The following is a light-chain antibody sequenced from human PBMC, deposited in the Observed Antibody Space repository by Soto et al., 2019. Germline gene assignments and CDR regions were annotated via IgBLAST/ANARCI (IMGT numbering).Light chain of an antibody. J-gene: IGLJ1*01. CDR3: CSYAGSATYV. CDR1: TSDVGSYSL. V-gene: IGLV2-23*01. Sequence: SALTQPASASGSPGQSITISCTGTTSDVGSYSLVSWYQQHPGKAPKLMIYEGTKRPSGVSNRFSGSKSGNTASLTISGLQAEDEADYYCCSYAGSATYVFGTGTKVTVL. CDR2: EGT.